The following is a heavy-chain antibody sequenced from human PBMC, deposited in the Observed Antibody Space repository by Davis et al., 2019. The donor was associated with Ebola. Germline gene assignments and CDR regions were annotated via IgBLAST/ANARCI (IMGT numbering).Heavy chain of an antibody. V-gene: IGHV4-59*01. D-gene: IGHD6-19*01. CDR2: IYYSGST. CDR3: AGSGYSSGEIDY. J-gene: IGHJ4*02. Sequence: GSLRLSCTVSGGSISSYYWSWIRQPPGKGLEWIGYIYYSGSTNYNPSLKSRVTISVDTSKNQFSLKLSSVTAADTAVYYCAGSGYSSGEIDYWGQGTLVTVSS. CDR1: GGSISSYY.